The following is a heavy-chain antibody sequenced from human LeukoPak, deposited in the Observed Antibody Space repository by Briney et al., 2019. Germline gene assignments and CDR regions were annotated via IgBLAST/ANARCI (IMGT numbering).Heavy chain of an antibody. CDR3: ARVNNPLQYYDSIGSFDY. V-gene: IGHV3-30-3*01. D-gene: IGHD3-22*01. CDR2: ISYDGSNK. CDR1: GFTFSSYA. Sequence: GRSLRLSCAASGFTFSSYAMHWVRQAPGKGLEWVAVISYDGSNKYYADSVKGRFTISRDNSKNTLYLQMNSLRAEDTAVYYCARVNNPLQYYDSIGSFDYWGQGTLVTVSS. J-gene: IGHJ4*02.